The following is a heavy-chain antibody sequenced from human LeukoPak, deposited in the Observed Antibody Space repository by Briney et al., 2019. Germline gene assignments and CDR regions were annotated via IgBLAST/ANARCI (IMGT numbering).Heavy chain of an antibody. CDR3: AKDRTVGASYWYFDL. CDR1: GFTFRSYG. Sequence: PGGSLRLSCAASGFTFRSYGMSWVRQAPGKGLEWVSAISGNGGSTYYADSVKGRFTISRDNSKNTLFLHMNTLRAEDTAIYYCAKDRTVGASYWYFDLWGRGTLVTVSS. V-gene: IGHV3-23*01. CDR2: ISGNGGST. D-gene: IGHD1-26*01. J-gene: IGHJ2*01.